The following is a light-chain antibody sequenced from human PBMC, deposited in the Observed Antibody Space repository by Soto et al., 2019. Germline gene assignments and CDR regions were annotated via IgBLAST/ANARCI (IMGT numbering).Light chain of an antibody. CDR2: YDS. Sequence: SYELTQPPSVSVAPEKTATITCGGDNIGINAVHRYQQKPGQAPLLVVYYDSDRPSGIPERFSGSTSGNTATLTISRVEAGDEADYYWQLWNSSSDQGVFGGGTKLTVL. CDR3: QLWNSSSDQGV. J-gene: IGLJ3*02. V-gene: IGLV3-21*04. CDR1: NIGINA.